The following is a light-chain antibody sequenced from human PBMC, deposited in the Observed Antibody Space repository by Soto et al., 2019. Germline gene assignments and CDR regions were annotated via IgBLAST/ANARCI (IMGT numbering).Light chain of an antibody. CDR1: SSDVGTYNL. CDR3: CSYAPSRTLL. J-gene: IGLJ2*01. V-gene: IGLV2-23*01. Sequence: QSALTQPASVSGSPGESITISCTGTSSDVGTYNLVTWYQQHPGRVPRLILYEGNKRPSGVSSRFSASKSGNTASLTISGLQAKDEADYFCCSYAPSRTLLFGGGTKVTFL. CDR2: EGN.